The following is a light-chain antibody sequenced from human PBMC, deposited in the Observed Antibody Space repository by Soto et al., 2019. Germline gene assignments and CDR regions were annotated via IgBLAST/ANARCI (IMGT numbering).Light chain of an antibody. CDR1: QSVSNNY. V-gene: IGKV3-11*01. CDR3: QQRRNWPPLT. CDR2: GAS. Sequence: EIVLTQSPGTLSLSPGERATLSCRASQSVSNNYLAWYQQKPGQAPRLLIYGASNRATGIPARFSGSGSGTDFTLTISSLEPEDFAVYYCQQRRNWPPLTFGGGTKVDIK. J-gene: IGKJ4*01.